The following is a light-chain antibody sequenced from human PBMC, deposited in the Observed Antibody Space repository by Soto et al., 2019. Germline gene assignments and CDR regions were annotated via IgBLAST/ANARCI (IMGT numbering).Light chain of an antibody. J-gene: IGKJ1*01. Sequence: AIQLTQSPSSLSASVGDRVTITCRASQGISSALAWYQQKPGKAPKLLIYEASSLDSGIPSRFSGSGSGTEFTLTISSLQSEDFAVYYCQQYNDWPLFGQGTKVDIK. CDR1: QGISSA. CDR3: QQYNDWPL. CDR2: EAS. V-gene: IGKV1D-13*01.